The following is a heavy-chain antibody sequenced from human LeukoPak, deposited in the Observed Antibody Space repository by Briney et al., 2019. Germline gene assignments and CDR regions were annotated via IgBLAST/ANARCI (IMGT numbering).Heavy chain of an antibody. Sequence: ASVKVSCKASGYTFTGYYIHWVRQAPGQGLEWMGWINPNSGDTNYTQKFQGRVTMTRDTSITTAYMELGRLISDDTALFYCARGYYSGYHYYMDVWGKGTTVTVSS. V-gene: IGHV1-2*02. D-gene: IGHD3-10*01. CDR3: ARGYYSGYHYYMDV. CDR2: INPNSGDT. J-gene: IGHJ6*03. CDR1: GYTFTGYY.